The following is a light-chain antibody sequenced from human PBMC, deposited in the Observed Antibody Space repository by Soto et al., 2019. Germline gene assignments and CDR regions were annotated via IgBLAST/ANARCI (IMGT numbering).Light chain of an antibody. CDR2: DVT. J-gene: IGLJ3*02. CDR3: SSYTTSSSPL. Sequence: QSVLTQPASVSGSPGQSITISCTGTSSDVGAYNYVSWYQQHPGKAPKLMIYDVTNRPSGVSNRFSGSKSGNTASLTISGLQPEDEADYYCSSYTTSSSPLFGGGTK. V-gene: IGLV2-14*01. CDR1: SSDVGAYNY.